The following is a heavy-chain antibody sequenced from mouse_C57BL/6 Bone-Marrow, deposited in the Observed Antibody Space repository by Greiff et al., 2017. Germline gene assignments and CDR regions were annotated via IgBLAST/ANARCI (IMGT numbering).Heavy chain of an antibody. CDR3: ASHYYSNYDGYFDV. CDR2: ISNGGGST. CDR1: GFTFSDYY. D-gene: IGHD2-5*01. Sequence: EVKLVESGGGLVQPGGSLKLSCAASGFTFSDYYMYWVRQTPGKRLEWVAYISNGGGSTYYPDTVKGRFTISRDNAKNTLYLQMSRLKSEDTAMYYCASHYYSNYDGYFDVWGTGTTVTVSS. J-gene: IGHJ1*03. V-gene: IGHV5-12*01.